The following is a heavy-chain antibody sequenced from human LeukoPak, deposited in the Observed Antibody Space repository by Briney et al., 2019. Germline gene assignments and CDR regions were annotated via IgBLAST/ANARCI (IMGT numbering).Heavy chain of an antibody. CDR3: ARDPGYYSYGMDV. CDR1: GFNLRTYW. CDR2: INGEGSRI. V-gene: IGHV3-74*01. J-gene: IGHJ6*02. Sequence: PGGSLRLSCAATGFNLRTYWIHWVRHSPGRGLEWVARINGEGSRISYADSVRGRFTISRDNAKNTAYLQMNSLRAEDTALYYCARDPGYYSYGMDVWGQGTTVVVSS.